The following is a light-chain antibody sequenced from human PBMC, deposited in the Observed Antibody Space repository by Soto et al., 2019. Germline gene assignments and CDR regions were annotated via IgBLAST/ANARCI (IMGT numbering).Light chain of an antibody. Sequence: QSVLTQPTSVSGAPGQRVTISCTGSSSNIGAGYDVHWYQQLPGTAPKLLIYGNSNRPSGVPDRFSGSKSGTSASLAITGLQAEDEADYYGQSYDSSLSAVVFGGGTKLTVL. CDR3: QSYDSSLSAVV. V-gene: IGLV1-40*01. CDR1: SSNIGAGYD. J-gene: IGLJ2*01. CDR2: GNS.